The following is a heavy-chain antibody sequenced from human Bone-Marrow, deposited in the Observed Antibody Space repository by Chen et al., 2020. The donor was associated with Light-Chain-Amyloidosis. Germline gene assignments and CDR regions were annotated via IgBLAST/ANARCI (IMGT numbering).Heavy chain of an antibody. Sequence: EVQLEQSGPEVKKPGESLKISCKGSGCTFPNYWIGLVRQMPGKGLAWMGVIYPDDSDARYSPSFEGQVTISADKSITTAYLQWRSLKASDTAMYYCARRRDGYNFDYWGQGTLVTVSS. CDR2: IYPDDSDA. D-gene: IGHD5-12*01. CDR3: ARRRDGYNFDY. CDR1: GCTFPNYW. J-gene: IGHJ4*02. V-gene: IGHV5-51*01.